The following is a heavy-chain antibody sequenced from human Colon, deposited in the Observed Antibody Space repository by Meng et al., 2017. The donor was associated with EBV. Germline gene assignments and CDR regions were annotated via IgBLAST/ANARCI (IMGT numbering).Heavy chain of an antibody. J-gene: IGHJ4*02. CDR2: IYHSGST. V-gene: IGHV4-39*01. CDR1: GGSIISNYYL. CDR3: ARRRGGSGRDC. D-gene: IGHD3-10*01. Sequence: QQEPGPGVGKPPGTLALSSCDSGGSIISNYYLWEWGHQPPGKVLWWIGAIYHSGSTYYTPSLQSRVTMFVDTSKSQFSLMLTSVTATDTAVYYCARRRGGSGRDCWGQGTLVTVSS.